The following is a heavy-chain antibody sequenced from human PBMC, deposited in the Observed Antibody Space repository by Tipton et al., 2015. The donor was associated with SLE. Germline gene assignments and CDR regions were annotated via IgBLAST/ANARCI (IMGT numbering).Heavy chain of an antibody. D-gene: IGHD3-3*01. J-gene: IGHJ4*01. CDR3: ARNVVVWSGYRQTFDY. V-gene: IGHV4-39*01. CDR1: GGSIRSNDYY. CDR2: IFNTGNT. Sequence: TLSLTCTISGGSIRSNDYYWGWIRQPPGKGLEWIGSIFNTGNTYYNPSLKSRVTISIDTSQNQFSLKLGPVTAADTAVYFCARNVVVWSGYRQTFDYWGQGTLVTVSS.